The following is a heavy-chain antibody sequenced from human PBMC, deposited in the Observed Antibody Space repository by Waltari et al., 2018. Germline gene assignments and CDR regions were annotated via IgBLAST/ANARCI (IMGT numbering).Heavy chain of an antibody. CDR2: INHSGST. J-gene: IGHJ4*02. D-gene: IGHD2-15*01. V-gene: IGHV4-34*01. Sequence: QVQLQQWGAGLLKPSETLSLTCAVYGGSFSGYYWSWIRQPPGKGLEWSGEINHSGSTNYNPSLKSRVTISVDTSKSQFSLKLSSVTAADTAVYYCARGRGVVFWGQGTLVTVSS. CDR1: GGSFSGYY. CDR3: ARGRGVVF.